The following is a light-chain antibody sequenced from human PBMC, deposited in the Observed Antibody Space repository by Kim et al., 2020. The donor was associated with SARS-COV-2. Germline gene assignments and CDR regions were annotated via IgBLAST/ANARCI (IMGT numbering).Light chain of an antibody. J-gene: IGKJ2*01. CDR2: LGS. CDR3: MQDLQTPYT. V-gene: IGKV2-28*01. CDR1: QSLLHSNGYNY. Sequence: DIVMTQSPLSLPVTPGEPASISCRSSQSLLHSNGYNYLDWYLQKPGQSPQLLIYLGSDRASGVPDRFSGSGSGTDFTLIISRVEAEDVGVYYCMQDLQTPYTFGQGTKLEI.